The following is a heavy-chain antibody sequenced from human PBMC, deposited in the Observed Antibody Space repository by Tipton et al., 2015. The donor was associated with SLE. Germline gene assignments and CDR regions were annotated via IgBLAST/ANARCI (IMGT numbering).Heavy chain of an antibody. J-gene: IGHJ3*02. CDR3: ARAKSGYPYAFDI. Sequence: TLSLTYTVSGASISSHYWNWIRQPPGKGLEWIGYIHYSRDINYNPSPKSRATISIDTSKNQLSLKLTSVTAADTAVYYCARAKSGYPYAFDIWGQGTMVTVSS. CDR2: IHYSRDI. V-gene: IGHV4-59*11. CDR1: GASISSHY. D-gene: IGHD5-12*01.